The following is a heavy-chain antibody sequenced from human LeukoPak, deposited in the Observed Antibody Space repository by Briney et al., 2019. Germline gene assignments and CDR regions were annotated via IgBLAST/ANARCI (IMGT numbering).Heavy chain of an antibody. V-gene: IGHV4-39*01. CDR3: ARIDLTAIIFDY. D-gene: IGHD2-21*02. Sequence: SETLSLTCTVSGGSISSSSYYWGWIRQPPGKGLEWIGSIYYSGSTYYNPSLKSRVTISVDTSKNQFSLKLSSVTAADTAVYYCARIDLTAIIFDYWGQGTLVTVSP. J-gene: IGHJ4*02. CDR2: IYYSGST. CDR1: GGSISSSSYY.